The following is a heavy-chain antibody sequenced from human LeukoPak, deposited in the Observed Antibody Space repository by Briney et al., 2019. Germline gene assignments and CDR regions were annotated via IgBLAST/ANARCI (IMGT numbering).Heavy chain of an antibody. D-gene: IGHD4-17*01. V-gene: IGHV3-30-3*01. Sequence: PGGSLRLSCAASGFTFSSYAMHWVRQAPGKGLEWVAVISYDGSNKYYADSVKGRFTISRDNSKNTLYLQMNSLRVEDTAVYYCAPPKGGHDYGDYGRSQGGQGTLVTVSS. CDR3: APPKGGHDYGDYGRSQ. CDR1: GFTFSSYA. J-gene: IGHJ4*02. CDR2: ISYDGSNK.